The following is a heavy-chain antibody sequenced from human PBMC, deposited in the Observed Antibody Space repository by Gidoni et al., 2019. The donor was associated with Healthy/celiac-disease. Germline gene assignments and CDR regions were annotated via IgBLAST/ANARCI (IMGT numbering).Heavy chain of an antibody. CDR3: ARGRGFGELSAY. CDR1: GGSISSYY. V-gene: IGHV4-59*01. CDR2: IYYSGST. Sequence: QVQLQESGPGLVKPSETLSLTCTVSGGSISSYYWSWIRQPPGKGLEWIGYIYYSGSTNYNPSLKSRVTISVDTSKNQFSLKLSSVTAADTAVYYCARGRGFGELSAYWGQGTLVTVSS. D-gene: IGHD3-10*01. J-gene: IGHJ4*02.